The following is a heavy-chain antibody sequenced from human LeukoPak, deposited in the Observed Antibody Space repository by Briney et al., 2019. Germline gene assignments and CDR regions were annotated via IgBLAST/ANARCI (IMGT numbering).Heavy chain of an antibody. D-gene: IGHD1-26*01. V-gene: IGHV1-2*06. CDR2: IDPNTGGT. CDR1: GYTFTNYA. J-gene: IGHJ4*02. Sequence: ASVKVSCKASGYTFTNYAMNWVRQAPGQGLEWMGRIDPNTGGTKSAKNFQGRVTMTRDTSISTAYMALSGLRSDDTAVYYCASLYDIVGTTVDYWGQGTLVTVSS. CDR3: ASLYDIVGTTVDY.